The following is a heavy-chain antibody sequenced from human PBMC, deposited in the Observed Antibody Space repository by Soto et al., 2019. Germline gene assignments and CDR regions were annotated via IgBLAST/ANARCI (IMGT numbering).Heavy chain of an antibody. CDR3: ARPIASHYYYYYGMDV. Sequence: PGGSLRLSCAASGFTFSSYSMNWVRQAPGKGLEWVSSISSSSSYIYYADSVKGRFTISRDNAKNSLYLQMNSLRAEDTAVYYCARPIASHYYYYYGMDVWGQGTTVTVYS. V-gene: IGHV3-21*01. CDR2: ISSSSSYI. D-gene: IGHD6-6*01. CDR1: GFTFSSYS. J-gene: IGHJ6*02.